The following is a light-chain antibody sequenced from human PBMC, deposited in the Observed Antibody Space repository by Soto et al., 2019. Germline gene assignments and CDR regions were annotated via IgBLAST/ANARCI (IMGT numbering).Light chain of an antibody. V-gene: IGKV3-15*01. Sequence: EVVMTQSPATLSVSPGERATLSCRASQSVNANLAWYQQKPGQAPRLLIQGASNRATGIPARFSGSGFGTEFILPISHIQSEEFAVYYCQQYNTWLWTCGQGTKV. J-gene: IGKJ1*01. CDR1: QSVNAN. CDR2: GAS. CDR3: QQYNTWLWT.